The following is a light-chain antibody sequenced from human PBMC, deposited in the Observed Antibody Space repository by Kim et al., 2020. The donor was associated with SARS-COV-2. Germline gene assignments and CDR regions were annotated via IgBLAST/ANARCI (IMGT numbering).Light chain of an antibody. CDR1: KLGDKG. J-gene: IGLJ2*01. Sequence: VSPGRTASITCSGEKLGDKGACWYQQKAGQSPVLVMYQDTKRPSGIPERFSGSNSGNTATLTISGTQAMDEADYYCQAWDSSTVVFGGGTKLTVL. V-gene: IGLV3-1*01. CDR2: QDT. CDR3: QAWDSSTVV.